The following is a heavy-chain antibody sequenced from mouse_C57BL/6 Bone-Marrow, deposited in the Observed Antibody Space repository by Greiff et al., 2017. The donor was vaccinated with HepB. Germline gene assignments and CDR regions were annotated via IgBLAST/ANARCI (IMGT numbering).Heavy chain of an antibody. J-gene: IGHJ3*01. CDR2: ISDGGSYT. Sequence: DVKLQESGGGLVKPGGSLKLSCAASGFTFSDYYMYWVRQTPEKRLEWVATISDGGSYTYYPDSVKGRFTISRDNAKNNLYLQMSSLKSEDTAMYYCARAGGYPQAWFAYWGQGTLVTVSA. CDR1: GFTFSDYY. V-gene: IGHV5-4*02. CDR3: ARAGGYPQAWFAY.